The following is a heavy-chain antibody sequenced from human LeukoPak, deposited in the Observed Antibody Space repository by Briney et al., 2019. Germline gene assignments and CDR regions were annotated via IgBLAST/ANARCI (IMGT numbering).Heavy chain of an antibody. CDR3: ARIGYCSGGSCYPLDY. CDR1: GNYW. CDR2: INSDGSST. J-gene: IGHJ4*02. D-gene: IGHD2-15*01. Sequence: GGSLRLSCAASGNYWMHWVRQVPGKGLVWVSHINSDGSSTSYADSVKDRFTISRDNAKNTLYLQMNSLRAEDTAVYYCARIGYCSGGSCYPLDYWGQGTLVTVSS. V-gene: IGHV3-74*01.